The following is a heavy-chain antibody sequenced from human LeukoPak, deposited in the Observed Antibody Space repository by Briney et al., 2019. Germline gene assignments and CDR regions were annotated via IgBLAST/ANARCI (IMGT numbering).Heavy chain of an antibody. J-gene: IGHJ3*02. D-gene: IGHD4-17*01. Sequence: ASVKVSCKVSGYTLTELSMHWVRQAPGKGLEWMGGFDPEDGETIYAQKFQGRVTMTEDTSTDTAYMELSSLRSEDTAVYYCARYYGDFPLPDAFDIWGQGTMVTVSS. CDR2: FDPEDGET. CDR3: ARYYGDFPLPDAFDI. V-gene: IGHV1-24*01. CDR1: GYTLTELS.